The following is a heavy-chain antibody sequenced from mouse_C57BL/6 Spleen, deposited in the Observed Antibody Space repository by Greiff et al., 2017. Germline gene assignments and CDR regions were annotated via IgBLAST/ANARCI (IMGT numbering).Heavy chain of an antibody. CDR1: GYSITSGYY. D-gene: IGHD2-4*01. Sequence: DVKLQESGPGLVKPSQSLSLTCSVTGYSITSGYYWNWIRQFPGNKLEWMGYISYDGSNNYNPSLKNRISITRDTSKNQFFLKLNSVTTEDTATYYCARGYDYDVVDYWGQGTTLTVSS. V-gene: IGHV3-6*01. J-gene: IGHJ2*01. CDR2: ISYDGSN. CDR3: ARGYDYDVVDY.